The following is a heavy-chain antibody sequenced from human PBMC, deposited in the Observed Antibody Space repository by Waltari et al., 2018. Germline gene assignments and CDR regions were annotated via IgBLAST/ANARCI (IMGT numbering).Heavy chain of an antibody. CDR1: GGSISSYY. CDR3: ARGTAANGAPRDDY. CDR2: IYYSGST. Sequence: QVQLQESGPGLVKPSETLSLTCTVSGGSISSYYWSWIRQPPGKGLEWIGYIYYSGSTNYNPSLKSRVTISVDTSKNQFSLKLSSVTAADTAVYYCARGTAANGAPRDDYWGQGTLVTVSS. J-gene: IGHJ4*02. V-gene: IGHV4-59*01. D-gene: IGHD2-15*01.